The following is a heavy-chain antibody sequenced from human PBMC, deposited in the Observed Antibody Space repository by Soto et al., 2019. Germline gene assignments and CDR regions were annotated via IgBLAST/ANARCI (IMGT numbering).Heavy chain of an antibody. Sequence: QVQLVQSGAEVKKPGSSVTVSCKTSGGTFSKDAINWVRQAPGQGLERMGLLIPVFGSPIYAQKFQGRIRITADESTSTAFMDLSSLRSADTAVYYCTRVLGYTFEPGKTRYYAMDVWGQGTTVSVSS. CDR3: TRVLGYTFEPGKTRYYAMDV. CDR2: LIPVFGSP. D-gene: IGHD5-18*01. CDR1: GGTFSKDA. V-gene: IGHV1-69*01. J-gene: IGHJ6*02.